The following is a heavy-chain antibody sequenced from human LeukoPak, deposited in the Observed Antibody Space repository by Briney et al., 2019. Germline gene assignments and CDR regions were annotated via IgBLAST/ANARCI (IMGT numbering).Heavy chain of an antibody. D-gene: IGHD3-3*01. CDR2: IWYDGSNK. Sequence: GGSLRLSCAASGFTFSSYGMHWVRQAPGKGLEWVAVIWYDGSNKYYADSVKGRFTISRDNSRNTLYLQMNSLKTEDTAVYYCTRRSPTGGVASGFDYWGQGTLVTVSS. J-gene: IGHJ4*02. CDR1: GFTFSSYG. CDR3: TRRSPTGGVASGFDY. V-gene: IGHV3-33*01.